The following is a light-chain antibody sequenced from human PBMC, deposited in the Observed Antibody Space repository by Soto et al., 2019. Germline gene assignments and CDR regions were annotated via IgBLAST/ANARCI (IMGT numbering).Light chain of an antibody. CDR2: DVS. Sequence: QSALTQPASVSGSPGQSITISCTGTSSDVGGYNYVSWYQHHPGKAPKLMIYDVSNRPSGVSNRFSGSKSGNTASLTISGLQAEYEADYYCNSYTSSRTLVFGGGTKLTVL. CDR3: NSYTSSRTLV. J-gene: IGLJ3*02. CDR1: SSDVGGYNY. V-gene: IGLV2-14*03.